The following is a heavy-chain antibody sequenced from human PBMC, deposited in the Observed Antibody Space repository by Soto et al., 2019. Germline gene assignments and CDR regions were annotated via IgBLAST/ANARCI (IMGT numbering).Heavy chain of an antibody. J-gene: IGHJ4*02. Sequence: QVQLVESGGGVVQPGRSLRLSCAASGFTFSSYAMHWVRQAPGKGPEWVAVMSYDGSNKYYADSVKGRFTISRDNSKNTLQLQMNSLRAEDTAVYYCARARSGGVVVVAASFDYCGQGTLVTVSS. CDR2: MSYDGSNK. CDR3: ARARSGGVVVVAASFDY. V-gene: IGHV3-30-3*01. CDR1: GFTFSSYA. D-gene: IGHD2-15*01.